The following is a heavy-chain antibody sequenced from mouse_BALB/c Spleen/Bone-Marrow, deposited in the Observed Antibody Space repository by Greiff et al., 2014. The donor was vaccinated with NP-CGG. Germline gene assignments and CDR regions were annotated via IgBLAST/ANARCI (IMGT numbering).Heavy chain of an antibody. J-gene: IGHJ2*01. Sequence: VKLMESGAELVRPGVSVKISCKGSGYTFTDYALHWVKQSHAKSLEWIGIISTYYGDASYNQKFKGKATMTVDKSSSTAYMELARLTSEDSAIYYCARSDGFDCWGQGTTLTVSS. CDR3: ARSDGFDC. D-gene: IGHD2-3*01. CDR1: GYTFTDYA. V-gene: IGHV1S137*01. CDR2: ISTYYGDA.